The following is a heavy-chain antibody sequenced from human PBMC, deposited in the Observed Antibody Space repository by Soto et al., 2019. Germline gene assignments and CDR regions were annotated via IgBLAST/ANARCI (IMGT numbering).Heavy chain of an antibody. CDR1: GASISSDSW. D-gene: IGHD3-10*01. CDR3: AELKFGKFGTY. V-gene: IGHV4-4*02. CDR2: IHHSGDD. Sequence: SETLSLTCAVSGASISSDSWCSWVRQPPGKGLEWIAEIHHSGDDNYTPSLQSRAIISLDKSRNQFSLKLMSVTAADTAVYYCAELKFGKFGTYWGQGIPVTVSS. J-gene: IGHJ4*02.